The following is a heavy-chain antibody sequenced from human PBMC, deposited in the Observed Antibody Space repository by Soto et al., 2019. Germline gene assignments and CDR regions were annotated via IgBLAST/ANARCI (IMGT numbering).Heavy chain of an antibody. V-gene: IGHV1-46*01. Sequence: GASVKVSCKASGYTFTSYYMHWVRQAPGQGLEWMGIINPSGGSTSYAQKFQGRVTMTRDTSTSTVYMELSSLRSEDTAVYYCARVFGSFKYWNYWFDPWGQGTLVTVSS. CDR2: INPSGGST. D-gene: IGHD1-7*01. CDR3: ARVFGSFKYWNYWFDP. CDR1: GYTFTSYY. J-gene: IGHJ5*02.